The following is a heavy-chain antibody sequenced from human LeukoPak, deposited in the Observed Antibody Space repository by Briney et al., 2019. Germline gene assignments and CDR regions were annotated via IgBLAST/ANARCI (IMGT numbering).Heavy chain of an antibody. D-gene: IGHD3-22*01. CDR1: GGSISSYY. V-gene: IGHV4-59*08. J-gene: IGHJ4*02. Sequence: SETLSLTCTVSGGSISSYYWSWIRQPPGKGLEWIGCIYHSGSINYNPSLKSRVTISVDTSKNQFSLKLSSVTAADTAVYYCARHGGTENDSSLYWGQGTLVTVSS. CDR2: IYHSGSI. CDR3: ARHGGTENDSSLY.